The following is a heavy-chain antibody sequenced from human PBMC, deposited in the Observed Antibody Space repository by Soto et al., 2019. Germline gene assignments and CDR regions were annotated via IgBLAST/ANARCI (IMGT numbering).Heavy chain of an antibody. D-gene: IGHD3-10*01. CDR1: GFTFSSYA. Sequence: VGSLRLSCAASGFTFSSYAMHWVRQAPGKGLEWVAVISYDGSNKYYADSVKGRFTISRDNSKNTLYLQMNSLRAEDTAVYYCARDADGSGSYYNGMDVWGQGTTVTVSS. CDR2: ISYDGSNK. CDR3: ARDADGSGSYYNGMDV. J-gene: IGHJ6*02. V-gene: IGHV3-30-3*01.